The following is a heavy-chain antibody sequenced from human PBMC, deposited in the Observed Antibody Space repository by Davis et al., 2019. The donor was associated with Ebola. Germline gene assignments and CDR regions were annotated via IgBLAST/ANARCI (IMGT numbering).Heavy chain of an antibody. CDR3: AKERGYLAY. CDR2: ISGSGGVT. J-gene: IGHJ4*02. Sequence: PGGSLRLSCAASGFTFSNYGIHWVRQAPGKGLEWVSAISGSGGVTHYANSVKGRFTISRDNSKNILFLEMNSLTAEDTAVYYCAKERGYLAYWGQGTLVTVSS. V-gene: IGHV3-23*01. CDR1: GFTFSNYG.